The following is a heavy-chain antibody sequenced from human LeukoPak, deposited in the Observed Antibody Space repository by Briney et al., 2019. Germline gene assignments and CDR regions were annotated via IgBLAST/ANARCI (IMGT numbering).Heavy chain of an antibody. Sequence: SETLSLTCTVSGGSISGYYWSWIRQPPGKGLEWIGEINHSGSTNYNPSLKSRVTISVDTSKNQFSLKLSSVTAADTAVYYCARAGPSLYDFWSGSGYYFDYWGQGTLVTVSS. CDR2: INHSGST. CDR1: GGSISGYY. D-gene: IGHD3-3*01. V-gene: IGHV4-34*01. J-gene: IGHJ4*02. CDR3: ARAGPSLYDFWSGSGYYFDY.